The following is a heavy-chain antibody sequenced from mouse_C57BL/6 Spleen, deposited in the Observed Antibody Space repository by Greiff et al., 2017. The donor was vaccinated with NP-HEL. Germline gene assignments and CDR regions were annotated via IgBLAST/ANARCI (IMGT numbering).Heavy chain of an antibody. D-gene: IGHD2-4*01. CDR3: ARRDYDYAMDY. CDR2: IDPSDSYT. Sequence: QVQLKQPGAELVKPGASVKLSCKASGYTFTSYWMQWVKQRPGQGLEWIGEIDPSDSYTNYNQKFKGKATLTVDTSSSTAYMQLSSLTSEDSAVYYCARRDYDYAMDYWGQGTSVTVSS. V-gene: IGHV1-50*01. J-gene: IGHJ4*01. CDR1: GYTFTSYW.